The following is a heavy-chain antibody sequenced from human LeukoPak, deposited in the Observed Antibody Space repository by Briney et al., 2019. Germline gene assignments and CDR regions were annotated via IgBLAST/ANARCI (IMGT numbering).Heavy chain of an antibody. J-gene: IGHJ4*02. CDR2: ISTSGGNT. Sequence: GGSLRLSCAASGFTFSSYAMSWVRQPPGKGLQWVSGISTSGGNTYYADSVKGRCTISRGNSNNTLYLQMDSLRAEDTAVYYCARRMGAARGSDYWGQGTLVTVSS. CDR3: ARRMGAARGSDY. D-gene: IGHD3-10*01. V-gene: IGHV3-23*01. CDR1: GFTFSSYA.